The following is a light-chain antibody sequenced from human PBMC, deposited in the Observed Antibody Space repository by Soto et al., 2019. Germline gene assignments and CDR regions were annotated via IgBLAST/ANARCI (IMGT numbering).Light chain of an antibody. CDR2: KAT. V-gene: IGKV1-5*03. Sequence: DIQMTQSPSTLSASIGDRVTITGRASQSVDTWLAWYQQKPGKAPKLLIYKATSLQTGVPSRFGGSGSGTEFTLTISSLQRNDFATCYCQHYNDYSIMFGHGTKVEIK. CDR3: QHYNDYSIM. CDR1: QSVDTW. J-gene: IGKJ1*01.